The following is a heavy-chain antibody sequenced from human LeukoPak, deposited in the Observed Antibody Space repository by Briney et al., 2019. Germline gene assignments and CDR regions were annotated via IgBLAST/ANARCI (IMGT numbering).Heavy chain of an antibody. D-gene: IGHD3-10*01. CDR3: AGERFGELSNY. CDR2: SIPIFGTA. J-gene: IGHJ4*02. Sequence: ASVKVSCKASGGTFSSYAISWVRQAPGQGLEWMGGSIPIFGTANYAQKFQGRVTITADDSTSTAYMELSSLRSEDTAVYYCAGERFGELSNYWGQGTLVTVSS. V-gene: IGHV1-69*13. CDR1: GGTFSSYA.